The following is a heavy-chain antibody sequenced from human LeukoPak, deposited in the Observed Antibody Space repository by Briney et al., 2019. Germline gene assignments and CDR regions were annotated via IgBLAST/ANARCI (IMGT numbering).Heavy chain of an antibody. CDR1: GFTFSSYG. J-gene: IGHJ4*02. CDR3: ATYRQVLLPFES. Sequence: GGSLRLSCAASGFTFSSYGMSWVRQAPGKGLEWVAGINGSGGSTYYPDSVRGRFTTSRTTAKNTLFLQMNRRTAEAPAIYYCATYRQVLLPFESWGQGTLVTVSS. CDR2: INGSGGST. D-gene: IGHD2-8*02. V-gene: IGHV3-23*01.